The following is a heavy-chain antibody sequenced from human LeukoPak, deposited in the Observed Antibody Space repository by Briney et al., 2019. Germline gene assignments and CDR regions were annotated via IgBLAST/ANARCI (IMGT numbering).Heavy chain of an antibody. J-gene: IGHJ4*02. CDR2: IRQDGDTR. D-gene: IGHD6-13*01. CDR1: GFPFNAYW. CDR3: ARSLPYGTTWYGRSDF. V-gene: IGHV3-7*03. Sequence: GGSLRLSCAASGFPFNAYWMTWVRQAPGKGLEWVANIRQDGDTRYYVDSVKGRFTISRDNAMNSLYLQMNSLRAEDTAIYYCARSLPYGTTWYGRSDFWGQGTLVTVSS.